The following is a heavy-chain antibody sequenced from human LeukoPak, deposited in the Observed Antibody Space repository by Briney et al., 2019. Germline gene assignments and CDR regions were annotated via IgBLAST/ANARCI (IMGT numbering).Heavy chain of an antibody. CDR1: GFTFSSYW. J-gene: IGHJ4*02. CDR2: IKQDGSEK. D-gene: IGHD3-3*01. CDR3: ARDPEYYDFWSGYYRDYFDY. Sequence: GGSLRLSCAASGFTFSSYWMSWVRQAPGKGLEWVANIKQDGSEKYYVDSVKGRFTISRDNAKNSLYLQMNSLRAEDTAVYYCARDPEYYDFWSGYYRDYFDYWVQGTLVTVSS. V-gene: IGHV3-7*03.